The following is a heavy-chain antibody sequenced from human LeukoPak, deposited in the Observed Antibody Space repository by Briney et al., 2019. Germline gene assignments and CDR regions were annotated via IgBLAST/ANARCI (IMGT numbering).Heavy chain of an antibody. Sequence: PSETLSLTCAVSGGSISSTNWWSWVRQPPGKGLEWIGEIYHTGSTNYNPSLKSRVTISIDKSKNQFSLKLNSVTAADTAVYYCARGYVLVWFGELLRGSTYFDYWGQGTLVTVSS. CDR3: ARGYVLVWFGELLRGSTYFDY. J-gene: IGHJ4*02. D-gene: IGHD3-10*01. V-gene: IGHV4-4*02. CDR2: IYHTGST. CDR1: GGSISSTNW.